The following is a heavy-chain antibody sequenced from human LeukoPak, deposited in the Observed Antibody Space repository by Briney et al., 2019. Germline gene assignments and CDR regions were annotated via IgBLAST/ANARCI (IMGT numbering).Heavy chain of an antibody. Sequence: SETLSLTCTVSGGSINSYYWSWIRQPPGKGLEWIGHMYYSGGTNYNPSLKSRVTISVDTSKNQFSLKLSSVTAADTAVYYCTRRCKVAYTLYCFDYWGQGTLVTVSS. J-gene: IGHJ4*02. CDR3: TRRCKVAYTLYCFDY. CDR1: GGSINSYY. V-gene: IGHV4-59*01. CDR2: MYYSGGT. D-gene: IGHD5-24*01.